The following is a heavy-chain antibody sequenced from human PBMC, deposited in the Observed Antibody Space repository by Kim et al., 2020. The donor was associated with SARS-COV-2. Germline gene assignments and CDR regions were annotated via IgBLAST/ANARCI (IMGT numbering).Heavy chain of an antibody. CDR3: YLHMTTVILYYFDY. V-gene: IGHV1-8*01. CDR1: GYTFTSYD. Sequence: ASVKVSCKASGYTFTSYDINWVRQATGQGLEWMGWMNPNSGNTGYAQKFQGRVTMTRNTSISTAYMELSSLRSEDTAVYYCYLHMTTVILYYFDYWGQGTLVTVSS. J-gene: IGHJ4*02. CDR2: MNPNSGNT. D-gene: IGHD4-17*01.